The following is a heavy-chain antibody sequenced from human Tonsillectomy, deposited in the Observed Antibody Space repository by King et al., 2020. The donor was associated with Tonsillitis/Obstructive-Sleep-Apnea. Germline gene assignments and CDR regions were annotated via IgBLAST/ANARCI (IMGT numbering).Heavy chain of an antibody. D-gene: IGHD2-2*01. V-gene: IGHV1-2*04. CDR2: INPNSGGT. CDR1: GYTFTGYY. CDR3: ARDSRYGVPSYDY. Sequence: QLVQSGAEVKKPGASVKVSCTASGYTFTGYYMHWVRQAPGQGLEWMGWINPNSGGTNYAQKFQGWVTMTRDTSISTAYMELSRLRSDDTAVYYCARDSRYGVPSYDYWGQGTLVTVSS. J-gene: IGHJ4*02.